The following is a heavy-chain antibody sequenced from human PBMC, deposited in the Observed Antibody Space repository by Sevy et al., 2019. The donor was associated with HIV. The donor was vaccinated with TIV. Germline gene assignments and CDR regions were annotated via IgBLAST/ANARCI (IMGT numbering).Heavy chain of an antibody. V-gene: IGHV3-23*01. D-gene: IGHD6-19*01. CDR2: ISGSGGST. CDR1: GFTFSSYA. CDR3: AKERIAVAGDSNYYFDD. J-gene: IGHJ4*02. Sequence: GGSLRLSCAASGFTFSSYAMSWVRQAPGKGLEWVSAISGSGGSTYYADSVKGRFTISRDNSKNTLYLQMNSLRAEDTAVYYCAKERIAVAGDSNYYFDDWGQGTLVTVSS.